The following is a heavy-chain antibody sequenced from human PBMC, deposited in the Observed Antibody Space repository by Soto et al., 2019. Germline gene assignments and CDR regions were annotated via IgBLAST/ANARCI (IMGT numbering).Heavy chain of an antibody. V-gene: IGHV4-34*01. D-gene: IGHD6-19*01. Sequence: QVQIQQWGAGLLKPSETLSLTCAVYGGSFSDFYWTWIRQLPGKGLEWIGEINHSGSTNYNPSLKSRVAISVDTSKNQFSLNLRSVTAADTAVYYCGPRGAVADPRGYWGQGTLVTVSS. CDR2: INHSGST. CDR3: GPRGAVADPRGY. CDR1: GGSFSDFY. J-gene: IGHJ4*02.